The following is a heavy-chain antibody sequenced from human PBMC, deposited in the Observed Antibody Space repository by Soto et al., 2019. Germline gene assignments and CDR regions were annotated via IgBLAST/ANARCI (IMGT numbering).Heavy chain of an antibody. CDR2: IYYSGST. V-gene: IGHV4-39*01. D-gene: IGHD4-4*01. J-gene: IGHJ4*02. CDR1: GGSISSSSSY. CDR3: ARLGTPDYIMSGHFDS. Sequence: XTLSITSTVSGGSISSSSSYWGWIRRPPGKGLEWIGIIYYSGSTYYNPSLKSRVNILQDTSKNKFSLNLTSMNAADTAVYYCARLGTPDYIMSGHFDSWGQGTLVTVSS.